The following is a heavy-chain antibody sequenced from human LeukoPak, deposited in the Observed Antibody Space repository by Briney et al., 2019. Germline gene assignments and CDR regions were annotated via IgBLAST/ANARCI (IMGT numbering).Heavy chain of an antibody. J-gene: IGHJ4*02. CDR2: IYYSGST. CDR3: ARLSGYDWESSYDY. D-gene: IGHD5-12*01. V-gene: IGHV4-59*01. Sequence: SETLSLTCTVSGGSLSSYYWSWLRQPPGKGLEWIGYIYYSGSTNYNPSLTSRVTISVDTSKKQFSLKLSSVTAADTAVYYCARLSGYDWESSYDYWGQGTLVTVSS. CDR1: GGSLSSYY.